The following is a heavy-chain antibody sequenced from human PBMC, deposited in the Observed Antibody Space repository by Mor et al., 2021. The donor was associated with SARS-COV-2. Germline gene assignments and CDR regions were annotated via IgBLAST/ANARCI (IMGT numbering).Heavy chain of an antibody. CDR3: ARRAARYYYYYGMDV. V-gene: IGHV4-34*01. Sequence: NPSLKSRVTISVDTSKNQFSLKLSSVTAADTAVYYCARRAARYYYYYGMDVWGQGTTVTVS. J-gene: IGHJ6*02. D-gene: IGHD6-25*01.